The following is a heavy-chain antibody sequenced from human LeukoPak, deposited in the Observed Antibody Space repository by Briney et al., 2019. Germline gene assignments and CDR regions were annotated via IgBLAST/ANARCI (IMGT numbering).Heavy chain of an antibody. CDR1: GFTFSSYA. CDR2: ISGSGGST. J-gene: IGHJ6*02. D-gene: IGHD4-4*01. CDR3: AKVDSTGDYYYYYGMDV. V-gene: IGHV3-23*01. Sequence: GGSLRPSCAASGFTFSSYAMSWVRQAPGKGLEWVSAISGSGGSTYYADSVKGRFTISRDNSKNTLYLQMNSLRAEDTAVYYCAKVDSTGDYYYYYGMDVWGQGTTVTVSS.